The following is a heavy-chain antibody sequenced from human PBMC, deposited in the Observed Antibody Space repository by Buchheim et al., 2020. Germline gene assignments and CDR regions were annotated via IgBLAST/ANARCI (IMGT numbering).Heavy chain of an antibody. Sequence: QVQLQESGPGLVKPLQTLSLTCTVSGGSISSGSYYWSWIRQPAGKGLEWIGRIYTSGSTNYNPSLKSRVTISVDTSKNQFSLKLSSVTAADTAVYYCARGLVEMATIWGLVQNYYYYGMDVWGQGTT. CDR2: IYTSGST. J-gene: IGHJ6*02. V-gene: IGHV4-61*02. CDR1: GGSISSGSYY. CDR3: ARGLVEMATIWGLVQNYYYYGMDV. D-gene: IGHD5-24*01.